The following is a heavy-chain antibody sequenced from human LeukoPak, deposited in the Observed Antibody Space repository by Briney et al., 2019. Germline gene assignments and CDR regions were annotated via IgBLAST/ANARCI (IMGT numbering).Heavy chain of an antibody. CDR2: IYHSGST. J-gene: IGHJ3*02. Sequence: TSETLSLTCTVSGGSISSGGHYWSWIRQPPGKGLEWIGYIYHSGSTYYNPSLKSRVTISVDRSKNQFSLKLSSVTAADTAVYYCAFEQQLYDAFDIWGQGTMVTVSS. D-gene: IGHD6-13*01. CDR3: AFEQQLYDAFDI. CDR1: GGSISSGGHY. V-gene: IGHV4-30-2*01.